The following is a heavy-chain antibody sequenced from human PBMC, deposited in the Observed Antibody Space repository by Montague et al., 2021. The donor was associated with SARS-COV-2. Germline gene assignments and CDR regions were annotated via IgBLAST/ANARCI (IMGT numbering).Heavy chain of an antibody. Sequence: SLRLSCAASGFTFSGHWMSWVRQAPGKGLEWVAHIKQDGSETYYVDSVKGRFTISRDNTKNSLYLQMNSLRAEDTAVYYCATKTVKRLDSILFGSWGQGTLVTVSS. V-gene: IGHV3-7*03. CDR3: ATKTVKRLDSILFGS. D-gene: IGHD1-1*01. CDR1: GFTFSGHW. CDR2: IKQDGSET. J-gene: IGHJ4*02.